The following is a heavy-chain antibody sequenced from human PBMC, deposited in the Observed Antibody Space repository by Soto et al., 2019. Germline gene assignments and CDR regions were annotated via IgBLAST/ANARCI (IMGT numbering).Heavy chain of an antibody. CDR3: ASRFGYIWFGESPMDV. V-gene: IGHV5-10-1*01. D-gene: IGHD3-10*01. CDR1: GYSFTSYW. CDR2: IDPSDSYT. J-gene: IGHJ6*02. Sequence: PGESLKISCKGSGYSFTSYWISWVRQMPGKGLEWMGRIDPSDSYTNYSPSFQGHVTISADKSISTAYLQWSSLKASDTAMYYCASRFGYIWFGESPMDVWGQGTTVTVSS.